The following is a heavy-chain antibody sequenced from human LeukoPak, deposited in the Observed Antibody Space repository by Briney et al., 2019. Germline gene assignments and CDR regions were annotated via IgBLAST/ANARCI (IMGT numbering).Heavy chain of an antibody. CDR2: INPNSGGT. V-gene: IGHV1-2*02. Sequence: ASVKVSCKASGYTFTGYYMHWVRQAPGQGLEWMGWINPNSGGTNYAQKFLGRVTMTRNTSIGTAYMELSSLRSEDTAVYYCARRGDDSRHYYGSGSYPAYQNWFDPWGQGTLVTVSS. CDR3: ARRGDDSRHYYGSGSYPAYQNWFDP. J-gene: IGHJ5*02. CDR1: GYTFTGYY. D-gene: IGHD3-10*01.